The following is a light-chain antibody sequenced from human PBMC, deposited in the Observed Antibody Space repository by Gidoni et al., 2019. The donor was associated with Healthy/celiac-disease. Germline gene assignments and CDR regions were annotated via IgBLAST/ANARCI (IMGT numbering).Light chain of an antibody. Sequence: EIVMTQSPATLSVSPGERATLSCRASQSVSSNLAWYQQKPGQAPRLLIYGASTRATGIPARFSGSGSGTEFTLTISSLQSEDFAVYDCQQYNNWPPIFTFGPGNKVEIK. CDR1: QSVSSN. CDR2: GAS. CDR3: QQYNNWPPIFT. J-gene: IGKJ3*01. V-gene: IGKV3-15*01.